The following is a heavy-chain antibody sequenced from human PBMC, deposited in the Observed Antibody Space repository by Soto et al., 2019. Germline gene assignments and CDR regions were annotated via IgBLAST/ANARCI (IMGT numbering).Heavy chain of an antibody. D-gene: IGHD6-13*01. Sequence: GASVKVSCKASGGTFSSYTISWVRQAPGQGLEWMGRIIPILGIANYAQKFQGRVTITADKSTSTAYMELSSLRSEDTAVYYCAREGSSSWYYVDYWGQGTLVTVSS. CDR1: GGTFSSYT. CDR3: AREGSSSWYYVDY. V-gene: IGHV1-69*04. CDR2: IIPILGIA. J-gene: IGHJ4*02.